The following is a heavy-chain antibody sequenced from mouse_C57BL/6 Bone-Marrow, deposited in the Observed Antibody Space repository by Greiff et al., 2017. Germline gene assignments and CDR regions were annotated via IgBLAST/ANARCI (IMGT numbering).Heavy chain of an antibody. CDR3: ACDYGVRFAY. V-gene: IGHV1-69*01. Sequence: QVQLQQPGAELVMPGASVKLSCKASGYTFTSYWMHWVKQRPGQGLEWIGEIDPSDSYTNYNQKFKGKSTLTVDKSSSTAYMQLSSLTSEDSAVYYCACDYGVRFAYWGPGTLVTVSA. CDR2: IDPSDSYT. J-gene: IGHJ3*01. CDR1: GYTFTSYW. D-gene: IGHD2-4*01.